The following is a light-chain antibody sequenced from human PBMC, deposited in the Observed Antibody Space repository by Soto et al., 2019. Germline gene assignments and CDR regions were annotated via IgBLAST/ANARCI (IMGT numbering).Light chain of an antibody. Sequence: TQSPPTLSVSPGERATLSCRASQSVSSGYVAWFQQKPGQAPRVVIYGASSRATGIPARFSGSGSGTDFTLTISSLEPEDFAVYYCQQRSSRPPMYTFGQGTKVDIK. V-gene: IGKV3D-20*02. J-gene: IGKJ2*01. CDR2: GAS. CDR1: QSVSSGY. CDR3: QQRSSRPPMYT.